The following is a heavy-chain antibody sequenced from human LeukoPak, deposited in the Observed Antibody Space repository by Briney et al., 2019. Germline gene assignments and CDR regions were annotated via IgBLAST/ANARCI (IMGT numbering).Heavy chain of an antibody. V-gene: IGHV1-46*01. CDR3: ARGNYDSSGYYYGAFDY. D-gene: IGHD3-22*01. Sequence: ASVKVSCTASGYTFTSYYMHWVRQAPGQGLEWMGIINPSGGSTSYAQKFQGRVTMTRDMSTSTVYMELSSLRSEDTAVYYCARGNYDSSGYYYGAFDYWGQGTLVTVSS. CDR2: INPSGGST. CDR1: GYTFTSYY. J-gene: IGHJ4*02.